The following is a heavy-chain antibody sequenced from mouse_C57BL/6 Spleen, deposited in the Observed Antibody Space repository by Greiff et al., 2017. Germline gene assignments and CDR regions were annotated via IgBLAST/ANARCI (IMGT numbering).Heavy chain of an antibody. Sequence: VKLQQPGAELVMPGASVKLSCKASGYTFTSYWMHWVKQRPGQGLEWIGEIDPSDSYTNYNQKFKGKSTLTVDKSSSTAYMQLSSLTSEDSAVYCCAREAYYGSSPRLDVWGTGTTVTVSS. CDR2: IDPSDSYT. J-gene: IGHJ1*03. D-gene: IGHD1-1*01. CDR1: GYTFTSYW. CDR3: AREAYYGSSPRLDV. V-gene: IGHV1-69*01.